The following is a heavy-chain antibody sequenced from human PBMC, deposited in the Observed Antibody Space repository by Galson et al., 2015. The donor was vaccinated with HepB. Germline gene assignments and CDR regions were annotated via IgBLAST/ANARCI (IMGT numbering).Heavy chain of an antibody. CDR3: AKDRQASTGY. CDR1: GFTFSCYS. CDR2: IIGSGNST. D-gene: IGHD5/OR15-5a*01. V-gene: IGHV3-23*01. Sequence: LRLSCSASGFTFSCYSMIWVRQAPGRGLEWVSGIIGSGNSTYYADSVKCRFTISRDNSKNTVYLQMNSLRDEDTAVYYCAKDRQASTGYWGQGTLVTVSS. J-gene: IGHJ4*02.